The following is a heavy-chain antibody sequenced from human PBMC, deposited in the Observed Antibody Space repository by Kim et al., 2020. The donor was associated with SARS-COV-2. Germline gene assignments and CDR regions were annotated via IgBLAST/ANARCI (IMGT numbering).Heavy chain of an antibody. V-gene: IGHV5-51*01. CDR3: ARTSRPCSSTSCYLDPFDY. D-gene: IGHD2-2*01. J-gene: IGHJ4*02. CDR2: IYPGDSDT. CDR1: GYSFTSYW. Sequence: GESLKISCKGSGYSFTSYWIGWVRQMPGKGLEWMGIIYPGDSDTRYSPSFQGQVTISADKSISTAYLQWSSLKASDTAMYYCARTSRPCSSTSCYLDPFDYWGQGTLVTVSS.